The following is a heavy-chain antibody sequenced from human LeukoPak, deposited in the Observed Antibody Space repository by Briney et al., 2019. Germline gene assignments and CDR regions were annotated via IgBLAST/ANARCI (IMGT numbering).Heavy chain of an antibody. CDR3: ARDHTTPTGAFDI. CDR2: IIPIFGTA. V-gene: IGHV1-69*13. D-gene: IGHD3-9*01. J-gene: IGHJ3*02. CDR1: GGTFSSYA. Sequence: GASVKVSCKASGGTFSSYAISWVRQAPGQGLEWMGGIIPIFGTANYAQKFQGRVTITADESTSTAYMELRSLRSDDTAVYYCARDHTTPTGAFDIWGQGTMVTVSS.